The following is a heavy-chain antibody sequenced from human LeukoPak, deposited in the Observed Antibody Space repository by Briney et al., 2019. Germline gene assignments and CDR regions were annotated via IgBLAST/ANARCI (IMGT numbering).Heavy chain of an antibody. V-gene: IGHV4-59*01. Sequence: SETLSLTCTVSGGSISSYYWSWLRQPPGKGLECIGYIYYSGSTNYNPSLKSRVTISVDTSKNQFSLKLSSVTAADTAVYYCARGLRNYYGSGSYFEPFDYWGQGTLVTVSS. D-gene: IGHD3-10*01. CDR1: GGSISSYY. J-gene: IGHJ4*02. CDR3: ARGLRNYYGSGSYFEPFDY. CDR2: IYYSGST.